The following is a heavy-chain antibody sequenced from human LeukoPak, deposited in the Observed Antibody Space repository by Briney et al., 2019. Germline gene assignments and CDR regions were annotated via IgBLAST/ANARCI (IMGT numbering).Heavy chain of an antibody. D-gene: IGHD6-6*01. V-gene: IGHV1-69*13. Sequence: SVKVSCKASGGTFSSYAISWVRQAPGQGLEWMGGIIPIFGTANYAQKFQGRVTITADESTSTAYMELSSLRSEDTAVYYCASLGYSSSPYYYYYGMDVWGQGTTVTVPS. CDR2: IIPIFGTA. CDR1: GGTFSSYA. J-gene: IGHJ6*02. CDR3: ASLGYSSSPYYYYYGMDV.